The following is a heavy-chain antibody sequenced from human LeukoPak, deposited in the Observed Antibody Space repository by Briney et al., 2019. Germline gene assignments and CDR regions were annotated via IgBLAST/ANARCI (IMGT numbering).Heavy chain of an antibody. CDR1: GFTFSDYW. J-gene: IGHJ6*02. D-gene: IGHD3-10*01. CDR3: AREMVVRFGDSGNYYYGMDV. V-gene: IGHV3-7*03. CDR2: IKQDGSEQ. Sequence: GGSLRLSCTASGFTFSDYWMSWVRQAPGRRLEWVANIKQDGSEQYYADSVKGRFTVSRDNAKSSLSLQMNSLKTEDTAVYYCAREMVVRFGDSGNYYYGMDVWGQGTTVTVSS.